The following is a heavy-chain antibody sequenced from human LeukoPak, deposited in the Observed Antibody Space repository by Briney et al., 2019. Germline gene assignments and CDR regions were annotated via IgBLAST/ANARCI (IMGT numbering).Heavy chain of an antibody. Sequence: GGSLRLSCTASGFTFGAYRMSWVRQAPGEGLEWVGFIRKKAYGGTTEYAASVKGRFTISRDNAKNTLYLQMNSLRAEDTAVYYCAKSGYARGEYFDYLGQGTLVTVSS. J-gene: IGHJ4*02. CDR1: GFTFGAYR. CDR2: IRKKAYGGTT. D-gene: IGHD3-22*01. CDR3: AKSGYARGEYFDY. V-gene: IGHV3-49*04.